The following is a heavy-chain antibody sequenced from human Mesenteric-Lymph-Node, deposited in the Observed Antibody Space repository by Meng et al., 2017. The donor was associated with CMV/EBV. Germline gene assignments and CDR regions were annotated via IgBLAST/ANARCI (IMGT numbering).Heavy chain of an antibody. J-gene: IGHJ6*02. CDR3: ARDVYRDGYYYYGMDV. D-gene: IGHD5/OR15-5a*01. Sequence: GGSLRLSCAASGFSFSSYSINWVRQAPGKGLEWVSSISGSTGYISYADSVRGRFTISRDNAENSLYLQVDLQMNSLRAEDTAVYYCARDVYRDGYYYYGMDVWGQGTTVTVSS. CDR2: ISGSTGYI. CDR1: GFSFSSYS. V-gene: IGHV3-21*01.